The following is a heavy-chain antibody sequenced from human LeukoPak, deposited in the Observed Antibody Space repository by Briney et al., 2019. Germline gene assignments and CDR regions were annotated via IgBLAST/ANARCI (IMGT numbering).Heavy chain of an antibody. CDR3: ARAPGYDYVWGSYRYSDY. D-gene: IGHD3-16*02. Sequence: PSETLSLTCTVSGGSISSGDYYWSWIRQPPGTGLEWIGYIYYSGSTYYNPSLKSRVTISVDTSKNQFSLKLSSVTAADTAVYYCARAPGYDYVWGSYRYSDYWGQGTLVTVSS. V-gene: IGHV4-30-4*01. J-gene: IGHJ4*02. CDR1: GGSISSGDYY. CDR2: IYYSGST.